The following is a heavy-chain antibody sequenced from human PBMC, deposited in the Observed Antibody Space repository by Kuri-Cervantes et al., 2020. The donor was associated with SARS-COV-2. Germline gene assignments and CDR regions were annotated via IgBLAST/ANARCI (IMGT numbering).Heavy chain of an antibody. CDR3: VRHRFQAIDY. CDR2: INHSGST. Sequence: SQTPSLTCAVHGGSFSGYSGGWLRQPPGKGLEWIGVINHSGSTNYHSSLKSRVTISLDTSTSQFSLKLSSVTAADTAVYYCVRHRFQAIDYWGQGSLVTVSS. J-gene: IGHJ4*02. V-gene: IGHV4-34*01. D-gene: IGHD1-26*01. CDR1: GGSFSGYS.